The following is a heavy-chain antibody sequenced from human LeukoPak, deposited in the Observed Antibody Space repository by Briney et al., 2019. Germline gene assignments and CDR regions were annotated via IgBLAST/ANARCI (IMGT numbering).Heavy chain of an antibody. J-gene: IGHJ4*02. CDR3: AKDEWVRGTTRGGFAY. Sequence: GGSLKLSCAASGFTFSSYAMHWVRQAPGKGLEWVAVISYGGSNKYYADSVKGRFTISRDNSKSTVYLQMNSLRAEDTAVYYCAKDEWVRGTTRGGFAYWGQGTLVTVSS. D-gene: IGHD1-14*01. CDR2: ISYGGSNK. CDR1: GFTFSSYA. V-gene: IGHV3-30*07.